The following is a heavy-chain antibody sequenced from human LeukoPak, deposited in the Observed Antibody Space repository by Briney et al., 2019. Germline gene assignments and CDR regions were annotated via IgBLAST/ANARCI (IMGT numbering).Heavy chain of an antibody. CDR3: AKEHARPGGWYLIDY. V-gene: IGHV3-9*01. CDR2: ISWNSGSI. J-gene: IGHJ4*02. Sequence: GGSLRLSCAASGFTFDDYAMHWVRQAPGKGLEWVSGISWNSGSIGYADSVKGRFTISRDSAKNSLYLQMNSLRAEDTALYYCAKEHARPGGWYLIDYWGQGTLVTVSS. CDR1: GFTFDDYA. D-gene: IGHD6-19*01.